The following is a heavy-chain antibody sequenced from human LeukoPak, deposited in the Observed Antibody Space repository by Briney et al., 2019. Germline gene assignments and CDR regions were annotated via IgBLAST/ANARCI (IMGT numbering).Heavy chain of an antibody. Sequence: GGSLRLSCAASRFTVSSNYMTWVRQAAGKGLEWVSAISGSGGSTYYADSVKGRFTISRDNSKNTLYLQMNSLRAEDTAVYYCARTAGIDSGHSRGPQSGMFDYWGQGTLVTVSS. D-gene: IGHD6-13*01. J-gene: IGHJ4*02. CDR2: ISGSGGST. CDR1: RFTVSSNY. CDR3: ARTAGIDSGHSRGPQSGMFDY. V-gene: IGHV3-23*01.